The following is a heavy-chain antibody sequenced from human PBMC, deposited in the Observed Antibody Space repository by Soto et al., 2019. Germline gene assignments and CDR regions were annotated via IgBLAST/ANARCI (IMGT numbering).Heavy chain of an antibody. CDR2: IKSKTDGGTT. CDR3: TTDGVSWDFWHGQAPYYCDY. D-gene: IGHD3-3*01. V-gene: IGHV3-15*07. Sequence: EVQLVESGGGLVKPGGSLRLSCAASGFTFSNAWMNWVRQAPGKGLEWVGRIKSKTDGGTTDYAAPVKGRFTISREDSKNTLYLQMNSLKTEDTAVYYCTTDGVSWDFWHGQAPYYCDYWGQGTLVTFSS. J-gene: IGHJ4*02. CDR1: GFTFSNAW.